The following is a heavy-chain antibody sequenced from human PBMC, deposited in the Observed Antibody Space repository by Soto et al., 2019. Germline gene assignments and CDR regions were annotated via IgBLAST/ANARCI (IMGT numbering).Heavy chain of an antibody. V-gene: IGHV3-30-3*01. J-gene: IGHJ6*02. CDR2: ISYDGSNK. D-gene: IGHD6-19*01. Sequence: GGSLRPSCAASGFTFSSYAMHWVRQAPGKGLEWVAVISYDGSNKYYADSVKGRFTISRDNSKNTLYLQMNRLRAEDTAVYYCARDGGKWLARGGMDVWGQGTTVTVS. CDR1: GFTFSSYA. CDR3: ARDGGKWLARGGMDV.